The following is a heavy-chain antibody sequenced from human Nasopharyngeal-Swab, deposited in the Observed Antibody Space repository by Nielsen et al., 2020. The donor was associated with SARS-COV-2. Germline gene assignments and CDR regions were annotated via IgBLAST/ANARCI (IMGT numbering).Heavy chain of an antibody. CDR2: ISTSGATI. CDR3: ARGVRGSGTYWGMDI. CDR1: GFTFDNYE. V-gene: IGHV3-48*03. Sequence: GESLKISCAASGFTFDNYEMNWVRQAPGKGLEWVSYISTSGATIHYADSVQGRFTISRQNSRNTLYLQMNSLRAEDTAVYYCARGVRGSGTYWGMDIWGQGTTVTVSS. J-gene: IGHJ6*02. D-gene: IGHD3-10*01.